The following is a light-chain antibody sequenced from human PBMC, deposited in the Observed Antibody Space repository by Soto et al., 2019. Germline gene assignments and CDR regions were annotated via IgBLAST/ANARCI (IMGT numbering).Light chain of an antibody. Sequence: EIVLTQFPATLSWCTGKKATLSCRASQSVSRYLAWYQQKPGQAPRLLIYDVSTRAAGIPDRFSGSGSGTDFTLTITRLEPEDSAVYFCQQYTGPPTPFGQGTRLEIK. CDR2: DVS. CDR1: QSVSRY. CDR3: QQYTGPPTP. J-gene: IGKJ5*01. V-gene: IGKV3-11*01.